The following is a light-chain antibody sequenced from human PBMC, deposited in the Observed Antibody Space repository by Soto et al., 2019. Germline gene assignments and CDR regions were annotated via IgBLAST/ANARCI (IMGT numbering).Light chain of an antibody. CDR1: QSISSRY. V-gene: IGKV3-20*01. J-gene: IGKJ1*01. CDR2: GAS. CDR3: QHYGNSLWT. Sequence: EIVLTQSPGTLSLSPGERATLSCRASQSISSRYLVWYQQKPGQAPRLLIYGASSRATGIPDRFSGSGSWTDFTLTIRRLEAEDFAVYYCQHYGNSLWTFGQVTKVEIK.